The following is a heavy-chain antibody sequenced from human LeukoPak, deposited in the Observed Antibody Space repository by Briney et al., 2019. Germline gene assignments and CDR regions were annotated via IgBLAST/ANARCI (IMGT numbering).Heavy chain of an antibody. V-gene: IGHV3-7*01. D-gene: IGHD5-18*01. CDR3: ARDIRYSYGYAVNWFDP. J-gene: IGHJ5*02. CDR2: IKQDGSEK. Sequence: PGGSLRLSCAASGFTFSSYWMSWVRQAPGKGLEWVANIKQDGSEKYYVDSVKGRFTISRDNAKNSLYLQKNSLRAEDTAVYYCARDIRYSYGYAVNWFDPWGQGSLVTVSS. CDR1: GFTFSSYW.